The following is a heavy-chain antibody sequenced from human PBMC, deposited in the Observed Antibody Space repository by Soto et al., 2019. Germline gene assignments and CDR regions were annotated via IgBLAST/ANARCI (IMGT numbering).Heavy chain of an antibody. Sequence: QVQLVESGGGVVQPGRSLRLSCAASGFTFSSYGMHWVRQAPGKGLEWVAVIWYDGSNKYYADSVKGRFTISRDNSKNTLYLQMNSLRAEDTAVYYCASLRPYCSGGSRGLAYFDYWGQGTLVTVSS. D-gene: IGHD2-15*01. V-gene: IGHV3-33*01. J-gene: IGHJ4*02. CDR1: GFTFSSYG. CDR2: IWYDGSNK. CDR3: ASLRPYCSGGSRGLAYFDY.